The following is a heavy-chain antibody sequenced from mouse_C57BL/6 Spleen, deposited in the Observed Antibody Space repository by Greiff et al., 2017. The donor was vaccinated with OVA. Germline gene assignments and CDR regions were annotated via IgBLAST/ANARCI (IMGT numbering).Heavy chain of an antibody. J-gene: IGHJ3*01. Sequence: VPVVESGPGLVAPSQCLSITCTVSGFSLTSYGVDWVRQSPGKGLEWLGVIWGVGSTNYNSALKSRLSISKDNSKSQVFLKMNSLQTDDTAMYYCASVDSSGWGFAYWGQGTLVTVSA. CDR2: IWGVGST. V-gene: IGHV2-6*01. CDR3: ASVDSSGWGFAY. CDR1: GFSLTSYG. D-gene: IGHD3-2*02.